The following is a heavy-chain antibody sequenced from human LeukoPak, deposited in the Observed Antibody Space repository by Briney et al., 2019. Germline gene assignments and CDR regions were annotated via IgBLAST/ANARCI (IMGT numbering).Heavy chain of an antibody. D-gene: IGHD2-15*01. J-gene: IGHJ2*01. CDR2: IYYSGST. CDR3: ARLLGYCSGGSCYGSASGSYLYFDP. Sequence: SQTLSLTCTVSGGSISSGDYYWSWIRQPPGKGLEWIGNIYYSGSTDYNPSLKSRVIISVDTSKNQFSLKLSSVTAADTAVYYCARLLGYCSGGSCYGSASGSYLYFDPWGRGTLVTVPS. V-gene: IGHV4-30-4*01. CDR1: GGSISSGDYY.